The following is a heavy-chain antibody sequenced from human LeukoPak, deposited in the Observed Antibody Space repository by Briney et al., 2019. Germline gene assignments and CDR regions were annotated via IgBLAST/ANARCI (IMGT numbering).Heavy chain of an antibody. D-gene: IGHD5-18*01. CDR2: MSNSGNTI. CDR3: ARVMSSYGQDAFDI. V-gene: IGHV3-11*01. CDR1: GFIFGDSG. Sequence: GGSLRLSCTGSGFIFGDSGLSWIRQAPGKGLECVAYMSNSGNTIHYADSVKGRFTISRVNAEDSLFLQMNSLRVEDTAVYYCARVMSSYGQDAFDIWGQGTMVTVSS. J-gene: IGHJ3*02.